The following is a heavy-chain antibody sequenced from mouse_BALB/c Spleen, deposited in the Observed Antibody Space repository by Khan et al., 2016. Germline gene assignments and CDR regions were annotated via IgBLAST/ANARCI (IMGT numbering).Heavy chain of an antibody. Sequence: EVQLQESGPGLVKPSQSLSLTCTVTGYSITSDYAWHWIRQFPGNKFEWMGYITYSGPTTYNPSIKSRISITRDNSKNQLFLQLNSVTTEDTATDYCAIWLDSMDYWGQVTSVTVSS. V-gene: IGHV3-2*02. CDR1: GYSITSDYA. D-gene: IGHD2-2*01. CDR2: ITYSGPT. CDR3: AIWLDSMDY. J-gene: IGHJ4*01.